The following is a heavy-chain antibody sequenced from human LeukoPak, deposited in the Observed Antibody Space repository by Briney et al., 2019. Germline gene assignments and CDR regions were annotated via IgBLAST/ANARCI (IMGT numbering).Heavy chain of an antibody. J-gene: IGHJ4*02. CDR2: IQASGDT. D-gene: IGHD1-1*01. V-gene: IGHV4-4*09. CDR3: ARLVRDWNDHFDY. Sequence: PSETLSLTCTLSGDSFGPFSWSWIRQPPGQGLEWIAYIQASGDTSFNPALRGRVTVSMDTSRNEFSLNLRSVAAADTAVYYCARLVRDWNDHFDYWGQGTLVTVSS. CDR1: GDSFGPFS.